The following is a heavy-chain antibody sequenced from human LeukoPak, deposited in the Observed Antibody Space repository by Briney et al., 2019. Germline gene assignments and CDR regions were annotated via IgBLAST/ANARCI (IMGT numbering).Heavy chain of an antibody. CDR1: GGSFSGYY. J-gene: IGHJ1*01. CDR3: AVRAWALQHGYFQH. D-gene: IGHD1-26*01. V-gene: IGHV4-34*01. CDR2: INHSGST. Sequence: PSETLSLTCAVYGGSFSGYYWSWIRQPPGKGLEWIGEINHSGSTNYNPSLKSRVTISVDTSKNQFSLKLSSVTAADTAVYYCAVRAWALQHGYFQHWGQGTLVTASS.